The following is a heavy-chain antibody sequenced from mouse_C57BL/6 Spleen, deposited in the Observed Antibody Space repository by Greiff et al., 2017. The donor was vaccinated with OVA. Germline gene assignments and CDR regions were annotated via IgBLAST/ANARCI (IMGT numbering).Heavy chain of an antibody. CDR1: GYSFTDYN. Sequence: VHVKQSGPELVKPGASVKISCKASGYSFTDYNMNWVKQSNGKSLEWIGVINPNYGTTSYNQKFKGKATLTVDHSSSTAYMQLNSLTSEDSAVYYCARGEHITTVVALHWYFDVWGTGTTVTVSS. CDR3: ARGEHITTVVALHWYFDV. CDR2: INPNYGTT. J-gene: IGHJ1*03. D-gene: IGHD1-1*01. V-gene: IGHV1-39*01.